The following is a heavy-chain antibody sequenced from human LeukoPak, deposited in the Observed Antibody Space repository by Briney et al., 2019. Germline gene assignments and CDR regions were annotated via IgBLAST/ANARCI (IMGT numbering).Heavy chain of an antibody. CDR1: GFTFRIYA. V-gene: IGHV3-23*01. D-gene: IGHD3-22*01. CDR2: INDNGDTT. CDR3: AKDWNSSGYIDAFDI. J-gene: IGHJ3*02. Sequence: GGSLRLSCAASGFTFRIYAMNWVRQGPGKGLGWVSTINDNGDTTYYADSVKGRFTISRDNSKNTLSLQINSLRVEDTAVYYCAKDWNSSGYIDAFDIWGQGTMVTVSS.